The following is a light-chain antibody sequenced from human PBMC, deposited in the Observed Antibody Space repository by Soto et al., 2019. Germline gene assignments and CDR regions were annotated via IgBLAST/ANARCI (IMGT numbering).Light chain of an antibody. CDR2: DAS. CDR1: QSVSSY. Sequence: EMMLTQSPATLYLSPGERATLSCRASQSVSSYLAWYQQKPGQAPRLLIYDASNRATGIPARFSGSGSGTDLTLTISSLEPEDFAVYYCQQRSNWPPITFGQGTRMEIK. J-gene: IGKJ5*01. CDR3: QQRSNWPPIT. V-gene: IGKV3-11*01.